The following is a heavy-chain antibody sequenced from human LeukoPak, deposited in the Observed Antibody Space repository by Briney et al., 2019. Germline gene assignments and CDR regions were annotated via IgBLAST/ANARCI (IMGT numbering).Heavy chain of an antibody. CDR2: IRRRAYGGTT. V-gene: IGHV3-49*04. CDR3: SRDSHGDDVYDY. D-gene: IGHD1-1*01. CDR1: GLSFDDFA. Sequence: GESLTLSWTLAGLSFDDFAMTWVRQPPRKWIEWVGLIRRRAYGGTTDYAASVKGRFSISIDESKNIAYLQMNSLKTEDTAMYFCSRDSHGDDVYDYWGQGTLVTVSS. J-gene: IGHJ4*02.